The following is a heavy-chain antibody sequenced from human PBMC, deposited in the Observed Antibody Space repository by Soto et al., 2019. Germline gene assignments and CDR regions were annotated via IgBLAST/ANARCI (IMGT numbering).Heavy chain of an antibody. V-gene: IGHV4-39*01. Sequence: PSETLSLTCTVSGGSISSSSYYWGWIRQPPGKGLEWIGSIYYSGSTYYNPSLKSRVTISVDTSKNQFSLKLSSVTAADTAVYYCAGLLGYCSSTSCYVDYWGQGTLVTVSS. D-gene: IGHD2-2*01. CDR1: GGSISSSSYY. J-gene: IGHJ4*02. CDR3: AGLLGYCSSTSCYVDY. CDR2: IYYSGST.